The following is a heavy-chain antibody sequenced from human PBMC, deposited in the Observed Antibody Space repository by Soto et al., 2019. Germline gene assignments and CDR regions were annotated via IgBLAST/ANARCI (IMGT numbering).Heavy chain of an antibody. CDR3: AKEGYSSSWSTINYYYYYGMDV. CDR1: GFTFSSYG. Sequence: GGSLRLSCAASGFTFSSYGMHWVRQAPGKGLEWVAVISYDGSNKYYADSVKGRFTISRDNSKNTLYLQMNSLRAEDTAVYYCAKEGYSSSWSTINYYYYYGMDVWGQGTTVTVSS. V-gene: IGHV3-30*18. D-gene: IGHD6-13*01. J-gene: IGHJ6*02. CDR2: ISYDGSNK.